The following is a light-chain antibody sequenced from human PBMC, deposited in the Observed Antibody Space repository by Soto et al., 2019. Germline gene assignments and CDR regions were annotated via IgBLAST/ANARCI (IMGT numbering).Light chain of an antibody. Sequence: QSVLTQPPSVSGTPGQRVTISCSGGSSNIGTNHVYWYQQLPGAAPKVLIYSNNQRPSGVPDRFSGAKSGTSASLATSGLRSEDEADYYCAAWDESLSGLYVFGTGTKVTVL. CDR3: AAWDESLSGLYV. CDR2: SNN. CDR1: SSNIGTNH. V-gene: IGLV1-47*02. J-gene: IGLJ1*01.